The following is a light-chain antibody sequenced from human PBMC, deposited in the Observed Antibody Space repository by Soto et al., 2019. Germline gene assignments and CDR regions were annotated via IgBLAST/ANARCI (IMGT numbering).Light chain of an antibody. Sequence: QLVLTQPPSVSGAPGQRVTISCTGSSSNIGAGYDVHWYQQLPGTAPKLLIYGNSNRPSGVPDRFSGSKSGNTASLTVSGLQAEDEADYHCSSYAGGKNFYVFGTGTKLTVL. CDR3: SSYAGGKNFYV. V-gene: IGLV1-40*01. CDR2: GNS. J-gene: IGLJ1*01. CDR1: SSNIGAGYD.